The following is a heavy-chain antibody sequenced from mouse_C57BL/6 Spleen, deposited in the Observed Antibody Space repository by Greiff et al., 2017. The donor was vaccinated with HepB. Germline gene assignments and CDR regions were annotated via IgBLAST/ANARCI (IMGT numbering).Heavy chain of an antibody. CDR3: AREDSSGLSFAY. V-gene: IGHV1-64*01. J-gene: IGHJ3*01. D-gene: IGHD3-2*02. CDR2: IHPNSGST. CDR1: GYTFTSYW. Sequence: VQLQQPGAELVKPGASVKLSCKASGYTFTSYWMHWVKQRPGQGLEWIGMIHPNSGSTNYNEKFKSKATLTVDKSSSTAYMQLSSLTSEDSAVYYCAREDSSGLSFAYWGQGTLVTVSA.